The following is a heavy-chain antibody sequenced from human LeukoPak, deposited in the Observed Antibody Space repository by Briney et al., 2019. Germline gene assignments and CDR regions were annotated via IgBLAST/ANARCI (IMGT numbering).Heavy chain of an antibody. Sequence: SVKVSCKASGFTFSISPMQWLRQARGQRLEWIVWIVVGIGNTNYASNIQERNTLTTDMSTSTTYMELSSLRTVTPADYYGSAIVDRGGVDYWGQGTLVTVSS. CDR2: IVVGIGNT. CDR3: SAIVDRGGVDY. V-gene: IGHV1-58*02. CDR1: GFTFSISP. D-gene: IGHD2-15*01. J-gene: IGHJ4*02.